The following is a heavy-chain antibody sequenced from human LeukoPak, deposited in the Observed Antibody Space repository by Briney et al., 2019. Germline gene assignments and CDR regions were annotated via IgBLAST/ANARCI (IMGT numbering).Heavy chain of an antibody. CDR3: ARGSTLGYFDY. CDR2: ISSSGSTK. D-gene: IGHD2-2*01. V-gene: IGHV3-48*03. CDR1: GFTFSSYA. Sequence: GGSLRLSCAASGFTFSSYAMNWVRQAPGKGLEWVSYISSSGSTKSYADSVEGRFTISRDNAKNSLYLQMNSLRAEDTAVYYCARGSTLGYFDYWGQGTLVTVSS. J-gene: IGHJ4*02.